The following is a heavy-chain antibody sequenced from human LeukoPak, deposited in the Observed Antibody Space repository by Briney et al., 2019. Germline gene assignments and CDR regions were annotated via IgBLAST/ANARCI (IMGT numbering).Heavy chain of an antibody. Sequence: GGSLRLSCAASGFTFDDYAMHWVRQAPGKGLEWVSLISGDGGSTYYADSVKGRFTISRDNSKNSLYLQMNSLRTEDPALYYCASTNSGYYHDWYFDLWGRGTLVTVSS. CDR3: ASTNSGYYHDWYFDL. D-gene: IGHD3-22*01. J-gene: IGHJ2*01. CDR1: GFTFDDYA. CDR2: ISGDGGST. V-gene: IGHV3-43*02.